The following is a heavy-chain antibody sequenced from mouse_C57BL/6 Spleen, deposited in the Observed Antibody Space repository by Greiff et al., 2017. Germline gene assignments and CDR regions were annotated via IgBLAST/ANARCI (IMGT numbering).Heavy chain of an antibody. D-gene: IGHD1-1*01. J-gene: IGHJ3*01. CDR1: GYTFTSYW. Sequence: QVQLQQPGAELVKPGASVKLSCKASGYTFTSYWMHWVKQRPGRGLEWIGRIDPNGGGTKYNEKFKSKATLTVDKPSSTAYMQLSRLTSEDAAVYDCARGYGSSWFAYWGQGTLVTVSA. CDR2: IDPNGGGT. V-gene: IGHV1-72*01. CDR3: ARGYGSSWFAY.